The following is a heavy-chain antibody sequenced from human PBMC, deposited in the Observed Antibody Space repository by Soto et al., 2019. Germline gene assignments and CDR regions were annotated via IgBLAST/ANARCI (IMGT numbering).Heavy chain of an antibody. CDR2: MNPNSGNT. V-gene: IGHV1-8*01. CDR3: ARGPSTVTSAFYYYYGMDV. J-gene: IGHJ6*02. CDR1: GYTFTSYD. D-gene: IGHD4-4*01. Sequence: ASVKVSCKASGYTFTSYDINWVRQATGQGLEWMGWMNPNSGNTGYAQKFQGRVTMTRNTSISTAYMELSSLRSEDTAVYYCARGPSTVTSAFYYYYGMDVWGQGTTVTVSS.